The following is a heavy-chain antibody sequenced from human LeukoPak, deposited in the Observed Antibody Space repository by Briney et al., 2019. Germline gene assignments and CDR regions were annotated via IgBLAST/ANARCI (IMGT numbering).Heavy chain of an antibody. CDR2: ISAYNGNT. D-gene: IGHD2-15*01. J-gene: IGHJ6*02. CDR1: GYTFTSYG. CDR3: ASPAATHYYGMDV. Sequence: ASVTVSCKASGYTFTSYGISWVRQAPGQGLEWMGWISAYNGNTNYAQKLQGRVTMTTDTSTSTAYMELRSLRSDDTAVYYCASPAATHYYGMDVWGQGTTVTVSS. V-gene: IGHV1-18*01.